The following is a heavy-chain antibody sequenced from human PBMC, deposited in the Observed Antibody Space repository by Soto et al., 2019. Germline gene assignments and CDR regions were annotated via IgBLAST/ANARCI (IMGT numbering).Heavy chain of an antibody. CDR3: ARAANSGPIRY. D-gene: IGHD1-26*01. Sequence: QVQLQQWGAGLLKPSETLSLTCAVYGGSFSGYYWSWIRQPPGKGLEWIGEINHSGSTNYNPSLNSRVTISVDTSKNQFSLKLSSVTAADTAVYYCARAANSGPIRYWGQGTLVTVSS. J-gene: IGHJ4*02. V-gene: IGHV4-34*01. CDR1: GGSFSGYY. CDR2: INHSGST.